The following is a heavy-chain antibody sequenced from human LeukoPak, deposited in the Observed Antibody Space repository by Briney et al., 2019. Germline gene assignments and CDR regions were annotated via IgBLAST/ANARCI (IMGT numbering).Heavy chain of an antibody. CDR3: ASNCSSTSCYTRGFAY. CDR2: IYYSGST. D-gene: IGHD2-2*02. Sequence: SQTLSLTCTVSGGPISSGDYYWSWIRQPPGKGLEWIGYIYYSGSTYYNPSLQSRITISVDTSKNQFSLKLSSVTAADTAVYYCASNCSSTSCYTRGFAYWGQGTLVTVSS. V-gene: IGHV4-30-4*08. CDR1: GGPISSGDYY. J-gene: IGHJ4*02.